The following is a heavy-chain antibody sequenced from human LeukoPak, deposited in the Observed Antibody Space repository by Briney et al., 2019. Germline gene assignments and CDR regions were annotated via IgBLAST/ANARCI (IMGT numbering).Heavy chain of an antibody. V-gene: IGHV3-21*01. CDR1: GFTFTNYN. CDR2: ISSSGYI. D-gene: IGHD3-10*01. Sequence: GGSLRLSCAASGFTFTNYNMNWVRQAPWKGLEWVSSISSSGYIYYADSLKGRFTISRDNAKNSLYLQMNSLRAEDTAVYYCARDGLYGSGSYNYYYYMDVWGKGTTVTISS. J-gene: IGHJ6*03. CDR3: ARDGLYGSGSYNYYYYMDV.